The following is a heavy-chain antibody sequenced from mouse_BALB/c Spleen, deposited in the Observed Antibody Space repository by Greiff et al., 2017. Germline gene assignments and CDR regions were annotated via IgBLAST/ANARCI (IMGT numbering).Heavy chain of an antibody. V-gene: IGHV3-2*02. CDR1: GYSITSDYA. Sequence: DVQLVESGPGLVKPSQSLSLTCTVTGYSITSDYAWNWIRQFPGNKLEWMGYISYSGSTSYNPSLKSRISITRDTSKNQFFLQLNSVTTEDTATYYCARGYGSSYAYWGQGTLVTVSA. CDR2: ISYSGST. CDR3: ARGYGSSYAY. D-gene: IGHD1-1*01. J-gene: IGHJ3*01.